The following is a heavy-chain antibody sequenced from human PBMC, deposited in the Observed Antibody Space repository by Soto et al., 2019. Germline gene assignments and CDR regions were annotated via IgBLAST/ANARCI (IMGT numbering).Heavy chain of an antibody. J-gene: IGHJ4*02. D-gene: IGHD3-3*01. V-gene: IGHV1-8*01. CDR1: GYTFTSYD. CDR2: MNPDSGNT. Sequence: ASVKVSCKASGYTFTSYDINWVRQATGQGLEWMGWMNPDSGNTGYAQKLQGRVTMTRDTSTSTAYMELSSLRSDDTAVYYCARVPTSSNTFVGVVDLLDYWGQGYLVTGSS. CDR3: ARVPTSSNTFVGVVDLLDY.